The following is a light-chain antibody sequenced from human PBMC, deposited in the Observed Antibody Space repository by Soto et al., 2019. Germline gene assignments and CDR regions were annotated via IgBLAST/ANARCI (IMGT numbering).Light chain of an antibody. CDR3: QQYSTLPHT. CDR2: GIS. J-gene: IGKJ2*01. V-gene: IGKV3-20*01. Sequence: ENGLTQSPGILSLSPVERATLSCRATQSVTNRYFAWYQQKPGQAPRLLIYGISSRATDIPDRFSGSGSGTDFTLTISRLEPEDFVVYYCQQYSTLPHTFGQGTKLEVK. CDR1: QSVTNRY.